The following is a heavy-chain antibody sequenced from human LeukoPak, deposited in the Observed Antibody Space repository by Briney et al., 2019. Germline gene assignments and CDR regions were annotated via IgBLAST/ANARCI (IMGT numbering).Heavy chain of an antibody. V-gene: IGHV3-21*01. CDR3: AREVMVRGEYGFDY. Sequence: PGGSLRLSCAASGFTFSSYSMNWVRQAPGKGLEWVSSISSTSTYIYYADPVKGRFTISRDNAKNSLYLQMNSLRVEDTAVYYCAREVMVRGEYGFDYWGQGTLVTVSS. J-gene: IGHJ4*02. CDR2: ISSTSTYI. D-gene: IGHD3-10*01. CDR1: GFTFSSYS.